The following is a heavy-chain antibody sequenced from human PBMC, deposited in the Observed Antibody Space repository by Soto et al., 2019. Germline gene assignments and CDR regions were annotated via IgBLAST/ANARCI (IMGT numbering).Heavy chain of an antibody. CDR2: ISSSSGTI. V-gene: IGHV3-48*01. CDR1: GFTFSTYS. Sequence: GGSLRLSCAASGFTFSTYSMNWVRQAPGKGLEWVSYISSSSGTIHYADSVRGRFTISRDNAKDSLYLQMNSLRAEDTAVYYCARVSGYGDYYNYWGQGTLVTVSS. J-gene: IGHJ4*02. CDR3: ARVSGYGDYYNY. D-gene: IGHD4-17*01.